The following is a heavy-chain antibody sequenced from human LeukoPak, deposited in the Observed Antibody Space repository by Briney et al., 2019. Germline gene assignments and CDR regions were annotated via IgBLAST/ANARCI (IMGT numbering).Heavy chain of an antibody. D-gene: IGHD1-26*01. CDR2: IYTSGST. J-gene: IGHJ6*03. V-gene: IGHV4-61*02. Sequence: SETLSLTCTVSGGSISSGSYYWSWIRQPAGKGLEWIGRIYTSGSTNYNPSLKSRVTISVDTSKNQFSLKLSSVTAADTAVYYCARFLATWDRYYMDVWGKGTTVSVSS. CDR3: ARFLATWDRYYMDV. CDR1: GGSISSGSYY.